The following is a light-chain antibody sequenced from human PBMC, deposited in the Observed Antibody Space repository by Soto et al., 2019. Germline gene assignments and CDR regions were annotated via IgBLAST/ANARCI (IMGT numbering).Light chain of an antibody. CDR1: QSISSY. J-gene: IGKJ5*01. Sequence: DTPMSQSPSSLSASVGDRVPITCRASQSISSYLNWYQQKPGKAPKLLIYAASSLQSGVPSRFSGSGSGTDFTLTISSLQPEDFATYYCQQSYSTPQTFGQGTRLEIK. CDR2: AAS. V-gene: IGKV1-39*01. CDR3: QQSYSTPQT.